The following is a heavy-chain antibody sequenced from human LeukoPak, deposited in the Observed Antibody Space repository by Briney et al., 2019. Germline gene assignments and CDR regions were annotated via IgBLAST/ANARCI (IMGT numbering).Heavy chain of an antibody. Sequence: GGSLRLSCAASGFKFSSYAMTWVRQAPGKGLEWVSAISGSGGSTVYADSVKGRLTISRDNSKNTLYLEMSSLRGEDTAIYYCTKGGSYAPLDYWGQGTLVTVSS. D-gene: IGHD1-26*01. CDR2: ISGSGGST. CDR3: TKGGSYAPLDY. CDR1: GFKFSSYA. J-gene: IGHJ4*02. V-gene: IGHV3-23*01.